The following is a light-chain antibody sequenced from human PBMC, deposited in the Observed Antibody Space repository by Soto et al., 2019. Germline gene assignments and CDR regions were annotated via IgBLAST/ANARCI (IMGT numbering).Light chain of an antibody. Sequence: DIVLTQSPGTLSLSPGERATLSCRASQSVSSKYLAWYQQKPGQAPRVLIYGASIRATGIPERFIGGGSGTDFTLTITRLEPEDFEVYYCQQCCSSLFTFGPGTKVDIK. J-gene: IGKJ3*01. CDR2: GAS. CDR1: QSVSSKY. V-gene: IGKV3-20*01. CDR3: QQCCSSLFT.